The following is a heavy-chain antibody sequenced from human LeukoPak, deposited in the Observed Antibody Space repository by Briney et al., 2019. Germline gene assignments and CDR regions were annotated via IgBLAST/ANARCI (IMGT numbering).Heavy chain of an antibody. V-gene: IGHV3-23*01. D-gene: IGHD6-19*01. J-gene: IGHJ4*02. CDR2: ISGSGGST. Sequence: GGSLRLSCAASGFAFSSYGMSWVRQAPGKGLEWVSAISGSGGSTYYADSVKGRFTISRDNSKNTLYLQMNSLRAEDTAVYYCAKDKWQQWSPIDYWGQGTLVTVSS. CDR3: AKDKWQQWSPIDY. CDR1: GFAFSSYG.